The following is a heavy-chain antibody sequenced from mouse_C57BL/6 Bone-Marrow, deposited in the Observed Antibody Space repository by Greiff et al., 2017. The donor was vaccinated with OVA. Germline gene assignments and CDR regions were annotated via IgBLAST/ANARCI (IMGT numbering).Heavy chain of an antibody. D-gene: IGHD1-1*02. CDR2: ISYDGSN. J-gene: IGHJ2*01. Sequence: VQLQESGPGLVKPSQSLSLTCSVTGYSITSGYYWNWIRQFPGNKLEWMGYISYDGSNNYNPSLKNRISITRDTSKNQFFLKLNSVTTEDTATYYCARDGSYLYYFDYWGQGTTLTVSS. CDR3: ARDGSYLYYFDY. V-gene: IGHV3-6*01. CDR1: GYSITSGYY.